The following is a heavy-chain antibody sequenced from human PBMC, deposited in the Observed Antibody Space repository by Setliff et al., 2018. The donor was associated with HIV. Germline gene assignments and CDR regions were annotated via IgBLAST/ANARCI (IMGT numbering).Heavy chain of an antibody. D-gene: IGHD6-13*01. CDR3: ARHKDPPGSRWIFYYYYMDL. J-gene: IGHJ6*03. V-gene: IGHV4-61*02. CDR2: IYTSGST. Sequence: PSETLSLTCTVSGGFISSGRNYWSWIRQTAGKGLEWIGRIYTSGSTNYNPSLKSRVTISVDTSKNQVSLRLSSVTAADTGVYYCARHKDPPGSRWIFYYYYMDLWGGGTTVTVSS. CDR1: GGFISSGRNY.